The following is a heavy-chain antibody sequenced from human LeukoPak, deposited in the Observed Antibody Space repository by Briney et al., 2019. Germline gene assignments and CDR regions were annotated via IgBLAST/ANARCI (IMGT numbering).Heavy chain of an antibody. CDR2: ISSSGSTI. Sequence: PGGSLRLSCAASGFTFSSYEMNWVRQAPGKGLEWVSYISSSGSTIYYADSVKGRFTISRDNAKNTLYLQMNSLRAEDTAVYYCARDGETLWRYSSGWYDYWGQGTLVTVSS. CDR3: ARDGETLWRYSSGWYDY. V-gene: IGHV3-48*03. J-gene: IGHJ4*02. CDR1: GFTFSSYE. D-gene: IGHD6-19*01.